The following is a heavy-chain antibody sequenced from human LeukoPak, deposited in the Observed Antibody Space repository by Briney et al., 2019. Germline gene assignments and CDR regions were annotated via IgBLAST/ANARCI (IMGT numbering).Heavy chain of an antibody. J-gene: IGHJ4*02. D-gene: IGHD5/OR15-5a*01. CDR1: GFTLSSDW. Sequence: PGGSLRLSCAASGFTLSSDWMHWVRQAQGKGLVWVSRISDDGGITTYADSVQGRFTISRDNAKSTVFLQMNSLRVEYTAVYFCLRRYCEYNVYDRHFDFWGQGILVTVSS. V-gene: IGHV3-74*03. CDR2: ISDDGGIT. CDR3: LRRYCEYNVYDRHFDF.